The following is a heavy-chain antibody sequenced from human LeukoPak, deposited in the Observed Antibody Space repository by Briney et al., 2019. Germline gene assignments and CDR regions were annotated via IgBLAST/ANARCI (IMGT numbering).Heavy chain of an antibody. CDR1: GGSISSYY. Sequence: PSETLSLTCTVSGGSISSYYWSWIRQPPGRGLEWIGDIYHSGSTNFNPSLKSRVTISVDKSKNQFSLRLSSVTAADTAVYYCARTRCSSPYYYDYWGQGTLVTVSS. D-gene: IGHD6-13*01. J-gene: IGHJ4*02. CDR2: IYHSGST. CDR3: ARTRCSSPYYYDY. V-gene: IGHV4-59*08.